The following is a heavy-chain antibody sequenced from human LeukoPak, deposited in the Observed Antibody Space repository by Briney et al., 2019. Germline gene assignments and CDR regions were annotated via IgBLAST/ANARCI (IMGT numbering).Heavy chain of an antibody. D-gene: IGHD3-3*01. CDR2: FYKGGST. CDR3: AGERFGFWSCHDKGMDV. J-gene: IGHJ6*02. V-gene: IGHV4-4*07. CDR1: GGSISNYS. Sequence: SETLSLTCSVSGGSISNYSWSWIRQPAGKGLEWIGRFYKGGSTKYNFSLKSRVTMSVDTSKNLFSLKLSSVAAADTAVYYCAGERFGFWSCHDKGMDVWGQGTTVTVSS.